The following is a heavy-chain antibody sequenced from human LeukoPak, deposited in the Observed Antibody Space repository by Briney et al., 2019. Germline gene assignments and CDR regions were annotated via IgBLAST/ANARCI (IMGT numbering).Heavy chain of an antibody. CDR2: ISYDGSNK. CDR3: ARGLFVLRFLEWSSTFYDY. CDR1: GFTFSSYA. J-gene: IGHJ4*02. V-gene: IGHV3-30-3*01. Sequence: GGSLRLSCAASGFTFSSYAMHWVRQAPGKGLEWVAVISYDGSNKYYADSVKGRFTISRDNSKNTLYLQMNSLRAEDTAVYYCARGLFVLRFLEWSSTFYDYWGQGTLVTVSS. D-gene: IGHD3-3*01.